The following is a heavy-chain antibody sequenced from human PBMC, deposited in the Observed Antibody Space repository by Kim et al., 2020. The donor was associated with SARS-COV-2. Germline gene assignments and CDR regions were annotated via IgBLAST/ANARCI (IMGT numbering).Heavy chain of an antibody. V-gene: IGHV1-2*02. Sequence: ASVKVSCKASGYTFTGYYMHWVRQAPGQGLEWMGWINPNSGGTNYAQKFQGRVTMTRDTSISTAYMELSRLRSDDTAVYYCAREGDTVVTPFDYWGQGTLVTVSS. CDR2: INPNSGGT. J-gene: IGHJ4*02. CDR1: GYTFTGYY. D-gene: IGHD2-15*01. CDR3: AREGDTVVTPFDY.